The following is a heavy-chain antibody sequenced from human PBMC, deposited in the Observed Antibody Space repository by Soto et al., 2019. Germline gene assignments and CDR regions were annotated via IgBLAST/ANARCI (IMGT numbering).Heavy chain of an antibody. CDR1: GFTFHNFA. Sequence: EVQLLESGGGLVQPGGSLRLACAVSGFTFHNFAMSWVRQAPGKGLEWVSIISAGGDKTYYADSLKCRFIISRDNSKNTLDRQVNSLRAEDTAIYYCAKPENSNSWGNGHDYWGQGTLVTVSS. CDR3: AKPENSNSWGNGHDY. CDR2: ISAGGDKT. J-gene: IGHJ4*02. V-gene: IGHV3-23*01. D-gene: IGHD6-6*01.